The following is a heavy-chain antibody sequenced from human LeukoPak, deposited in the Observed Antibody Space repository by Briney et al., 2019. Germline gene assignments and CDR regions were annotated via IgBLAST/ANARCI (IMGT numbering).Heavy chain of an antibody. Sequence: GRSLRLSCAASGFRFSTYDTHWVRQAPGKGLEWVAAISQGGDVTVYADSVQGRFTISRDNSKSTLYLQMKNLTPDDTAVYYCARDQMGGVPDYLDYWGQGTLVTVSS. CDR3: ARDQMGGVPDYLDY. V-gene: IGHV3-30*01. J-gene: IGHJ4*02. CDR2: ISQGGDVT. CDR1: GFRFSTYD. D-gene: IGHD3-16*01.